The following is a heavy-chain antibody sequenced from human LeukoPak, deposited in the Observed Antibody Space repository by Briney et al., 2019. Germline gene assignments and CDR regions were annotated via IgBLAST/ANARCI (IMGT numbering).Heavy chain of an antibody. Sequence: SVKVSCKASGGTFSGYAISWVRQAPGQGLEWMGGIIPIFGTANYAQKFQGRVTITTDESTSTAYMELSSLRSEDTAVYYCARGPLYTNYYYYYYMDVWGKGTTVTVSS. D-gene: IGHD4-11*01. J-gene: IGHJ6*03. CDR1: GGTFSGYA. V-gene: IGHV1-69*05. CDR2: IIPIFGTA. CDR3: ARGPLYTNYYYYYYMDV.